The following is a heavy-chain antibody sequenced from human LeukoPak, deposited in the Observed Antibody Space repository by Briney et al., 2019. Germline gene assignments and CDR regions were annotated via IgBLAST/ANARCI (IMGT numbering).Heavy chain of an antibody. CDR2: ISYDGSNK. V-gene: IGHV3-30*04. J-gene: IGHJ3*02. Sequence: GRSLRLSCAASGFTFSSYAMHWVRQAPGKGLEWVAVISYDGSNKYYADSVKGPFTISRDNSKNTLYLQMNSLRAEDTAVYYCPGYYGSGSHGAFDIWGQGTMVTVSS. D-gene: IGHD3-10*01. CDR1: GFTFSSYA. CDR3: PGYYGSGSHGAFDI.